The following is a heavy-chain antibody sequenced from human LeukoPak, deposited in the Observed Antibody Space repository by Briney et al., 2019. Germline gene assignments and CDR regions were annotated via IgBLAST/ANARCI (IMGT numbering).Heavy chain of an antibody. J-gene: IGHJ4*02. V-gene: IGHV3-30*18. D-gene: IGHD1-7*01. CDR1: GFTFSSYG. Sequence: GGSLRLSCAASGFTFSSYGMHWVCQAPGKGLEWVAVISYDGSNKYYADSVKGRFTISRDNSKNTLYLQMNSLRAEDTAVYYCAKMGSITGTFSLGYWGQGTLVTVSS. CDR3: AKMGSITGTFSLGY. CDR2: ISYDGSNK.